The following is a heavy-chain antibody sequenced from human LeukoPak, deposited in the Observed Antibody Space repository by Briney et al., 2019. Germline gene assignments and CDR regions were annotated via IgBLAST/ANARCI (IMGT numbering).Heavy chain of an antibody. CDR1: GGSISSYY. J-gene: IGHJ6*02. V-gene: IGHV4-4*07. Sequence: PSETLSLTCTVSGGSISSYYWRWIRQPAGKGLECVGRIYTSGSTNYNPSLKSRVTMSVDTSKNQFSLKLSSVTAADTPVYYCARGFSVAGNFYYYYYVMDVWGQGTTVTVSS. D-gene: IGHD6-19*01. CDR2: IYTSGST. CDR3: ARGFSVAGNFYYYYYVMDV.